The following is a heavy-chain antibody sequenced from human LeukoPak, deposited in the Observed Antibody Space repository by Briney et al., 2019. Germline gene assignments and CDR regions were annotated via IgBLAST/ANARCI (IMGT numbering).Heavy chain of an antibody. V-gene: IGHV4-39*07. CDR3: ARMRVYAAIDY. D-gene: IGHD2-8*01. CDR1: GDSVSSSAYY. J-gene: IGHJ4*02. CDR2: IYYSGST. Sequence: QASETLSLTCTVSGDSVSSSAYYWGWIRQPPGKGLEWIGSIYYSGSTYYNPSLQSRVTISVDTSKNQFSLNLTSVTAADTAVYYCARMRVYAAIDYWGQGTLVTVSS.